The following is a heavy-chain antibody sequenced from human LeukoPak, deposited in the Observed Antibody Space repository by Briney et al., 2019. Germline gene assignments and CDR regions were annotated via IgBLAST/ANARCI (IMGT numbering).Heavy chain of an antibody. Sequence: GASVKVSCKASGYTFTSYGISWVRQAPGQGLEWMGWISAYNCNTNYAQKLQGRVTMTTDTSTRTAYMELRSLRSDDTAVYYCARVYITMVRGVIITSPQYNWFDPWGQGTLVTVSS. J-gene: IGHJ5*02. CDR2: ISAYNCNT. D-gene: IGHD3-10*01. V-gene: IGHV1-18*01. CDR3: ARVYITMVRGVIITSPQYNWFDP. CDR1: GYTFTSYG.